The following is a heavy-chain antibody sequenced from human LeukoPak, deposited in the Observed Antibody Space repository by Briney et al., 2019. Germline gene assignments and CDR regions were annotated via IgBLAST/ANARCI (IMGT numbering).Heavy chain of an antibody. Sequence: AETLSLTCAVYGGSFRGYYWSWIRQPPGKGLEWIGEINHSGSTNYNPSLKSRVTISLDTSMKKFSLRMRDVTAADTAVYFCATAEWEYFYFDSWGQGALVAVSS. CDR3: ATAEWEYFYFDS. CDR1: GGSFRGYY. J-gene: IGHJ4*02. V-gene: IGHV4-34*01. D-gene: IGHD1-26*01. CDR2: INHSGST.